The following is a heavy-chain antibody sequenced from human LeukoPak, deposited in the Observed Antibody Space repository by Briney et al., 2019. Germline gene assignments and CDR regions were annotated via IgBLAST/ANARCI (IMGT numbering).Heavy chain of an antibody. D-gene: IGHD3-16*01. CDR3: ARDLWPGESGAFDI. CDR1: VGTFSSYA. J-gene: IGHJ3*02. CDR2: IIPIFGTA. V-gene: IGHV1-69*13. Sequence: ASVKVSCKASVGTFSSYAISWVRQAPGQGLEEMGGIIPIFGTASYAQKFQGRVTITADESTSTAYMELSSLRSEDTAVYYCARDLWPGESGAFDIWGQGTMVTVSS.